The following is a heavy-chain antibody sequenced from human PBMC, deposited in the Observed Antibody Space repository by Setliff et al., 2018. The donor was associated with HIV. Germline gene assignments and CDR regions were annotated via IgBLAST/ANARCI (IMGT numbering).Heavy chain of an antibody. Sequence: SETLSLTCNVSGASVSTYYWSWIRQPPGKGLEWIGYTYISGNSNYNPSLKSQVTISIDTSKNQFSLKLSSVTAADTAVYYCARDLRDLSDYGDAYYYYMDVWGKGTKVTVSS. D-gene: IGHD4-17*01. CDR3: ARDLRDLSDYGDAYYYYMDV. CDR1: GASVSTYY. CDR2: TYISGNS. J-gene: IGHJ6*03. V-gene: IGHV4-4*08.